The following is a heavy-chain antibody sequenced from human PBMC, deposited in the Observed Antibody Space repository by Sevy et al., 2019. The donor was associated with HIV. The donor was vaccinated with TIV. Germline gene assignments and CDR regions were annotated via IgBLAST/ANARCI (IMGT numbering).Heavy chain of an antibody. D-gene: IGHD3-10*01. V-gene: IGHV4-59*13. CDR1: GGSISSYY. CDR2: IYYSGST. CDR3: ARAGPYGSGSYYNTGFENWFDP. Sequence: SETLSLTCTVSGGSISSYYWSWIRQPPGKGLEWIGYIYYSGSTNYNPSLKSRVTISVDTSKNQFSLKLSSVTAADTAVYYCARAGPYGSGSYYNTGFENWFDPWGQGTLVTVSS. J-gene: IGHJ5*02.